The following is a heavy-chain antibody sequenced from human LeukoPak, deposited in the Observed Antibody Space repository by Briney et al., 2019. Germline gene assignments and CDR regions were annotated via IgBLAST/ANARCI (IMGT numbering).Heavy chain of an antibody. CDR1: GFTLSSDW. V-gene: IGHV3-74*01. J-gene: IGHJ4*02. D-gene: IGHD3-9*01. CDR3: ARHPYDILTGPSFDY. Sequence: PGGSLRLSCAASGFTLSSDWMHWVRQATGKGLVWVSRINRDGRSTTYADSVKGRFTISRDNAKNTLYLQMNSLRAEDTAVYYCARHPYDILTGPSFDYWGQGTLVTVSS. CDR2: INRDGRST.